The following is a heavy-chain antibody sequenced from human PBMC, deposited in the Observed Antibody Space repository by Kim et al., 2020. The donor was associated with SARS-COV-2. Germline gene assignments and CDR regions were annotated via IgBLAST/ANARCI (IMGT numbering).Heavy chain of an antibody. CDR3: ARRGYCSGGSCYSGGDDAFDI. CDR2: IYYSGST. J-gene: IGHJ3*02. CDR1: GGSISSYY. V-gene: IGHV4-59*01. D-gene: IGHD2-15*01. Sequence: SETLSLTCTVSGGSISSYYWSWIRQPPGKGLEWIGYIYYSGSTNYNPSLKSRVTISVDTSKNQFSLKLSSVTAADTAVYYCARRGYCSGGSCYSGGDDAFDIWGQGTMVTVSS.